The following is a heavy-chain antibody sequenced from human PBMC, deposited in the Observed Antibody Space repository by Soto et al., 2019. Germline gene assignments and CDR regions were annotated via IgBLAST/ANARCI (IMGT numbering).Heavy chain of an antibody. J-gene: IGHJ5*02. CDR3: ARLDYYGSGSYYSPDTWFAP. V-gene: IGHV1-69*05. D-gene: IGHD3-10*01. CDR1: GGTFSSYA. Sequence: QVQLVQSGAEVKKPGSSVKVSCKASGGTFSSYAISWVRQAPGQWLEWMGGIIPLFGTANYAQKFQGRVTITTDESTSTAYMELSSLRAEDTAVYYCARLDYYGSGSYYSPDTWFAPWGQGTLVTVSS. CDR2: IIPLFGTA.